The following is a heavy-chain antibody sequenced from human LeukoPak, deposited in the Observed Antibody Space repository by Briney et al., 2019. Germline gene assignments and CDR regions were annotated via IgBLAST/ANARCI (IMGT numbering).Heavy chain of an antibody. D-gene: IGHD1-26*01. CDR1: SYTFTSYG. Sequence: EASVKVSCKASSYTFTSYGISWVRQAPGQGLEWMGWISAYNGHTNYAQKFQGRVTMTTDTSTSTAYMELRSLRSDDTAVYYCARGGRWELPRPYAFDIWGQGTMVTVSS. J-gene: IGHJ3*02. CDR3: ARGGRWELPRPYAFDI. V-gene: IGHV1-18*01. CDR2: ISAYNGHT.